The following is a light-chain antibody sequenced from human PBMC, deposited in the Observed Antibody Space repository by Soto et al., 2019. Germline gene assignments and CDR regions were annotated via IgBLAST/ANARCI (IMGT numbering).Light chain of an antibody. CDR3: QQATSLRPT. Sequence: DIPMTSSPSTRSTSVADRVTITCRASHGISSWLALYHQKPGKAPKLLIYAASSLQSGVPSRFSGSGSGTDFTLTISSLQPEDFATYYCQQATSLRPTFGQGRRLEI. CDR1: HGISSW. V-gene: IGKV1-12*01. J-gene: IGKJ5*01. CDR2: AAS.